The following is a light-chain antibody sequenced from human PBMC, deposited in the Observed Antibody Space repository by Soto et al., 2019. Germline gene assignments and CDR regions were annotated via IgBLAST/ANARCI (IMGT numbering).Light chain of an antibody. V-gene: IGKV1-27*01. CDR2: EAS. CDR3: QKYKRTART. CDR1: QDISDH. J-gene: IGKJ1*01. Sequence: DFQMTQSPSSLSASVGDRVTITCRASQDISDHLAWYQHKPGKVPKLLIYEASTLQSGVTSRFTGGGSGTDFTLTISSLQSEDVAIYYCQKYKRTARTCGQGTKVELK.